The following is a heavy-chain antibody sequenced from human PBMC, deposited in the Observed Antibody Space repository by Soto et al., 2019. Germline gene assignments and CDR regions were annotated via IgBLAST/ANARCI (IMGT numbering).Heavy chain of an antibody. CDR2: IYHSGST. D-gene: IGHD3-3*01. V-gene: IGHV4-30-2*01. CDR3: ARHGTFGVVIPYNWFDP. CDR1: GGSISSGGYS. J-gene: IGHJ5*02. Sequence: SETLSLTCAVSGGSISSGGYSWSWIRQPPGKGLEWIGYIYHSGSTYYNPSLKSRVTISVDRSKNQFSLKLSSVTAADTAVYYCARHGTFGVVIPYNWFDPWGQGTLVTVS.